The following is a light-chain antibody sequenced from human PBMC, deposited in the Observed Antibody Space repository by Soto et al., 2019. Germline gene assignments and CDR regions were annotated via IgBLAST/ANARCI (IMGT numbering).Light chain of an antibody. CDR2: GAS. V-gene: IGKV3-20*01. Sequence: EIVLTQSPGTLSLSPGERATLSCRASQSVYSTYLAWYQQKPGQAPRLLISGASSRAPGIPDRFSGSGSGTKFTLTISRLEPEDFAVYYCQQYGTSPPLTFGGGTKVEIK. CDR3: QQYGTSPPLT. J-gene: IGKJ4*01. CDR1: QSVYSTY.